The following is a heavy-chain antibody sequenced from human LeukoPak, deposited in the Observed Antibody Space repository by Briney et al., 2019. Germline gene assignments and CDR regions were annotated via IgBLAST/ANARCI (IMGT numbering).Heavy chain of an antibody. J-gene: IGHJ4*02. V-gene: IGHV4-4*07. Sequence: SETLSLTCTVSGGSIRSYYWSWIRQTAGKGLEWIGRIYSSGSTNYNPSLESRVTMSVDTSKNQFSLNLSSVTAADTAVYYCARDPGYYGSGNRGAFDYWGQGTLVTVSS. CDR1: GGSIRSYY. CDR3: ARDPGYYGSGNRGAFDY. D-gene: IGHD3-10*01. CDR2: IYSSGST.